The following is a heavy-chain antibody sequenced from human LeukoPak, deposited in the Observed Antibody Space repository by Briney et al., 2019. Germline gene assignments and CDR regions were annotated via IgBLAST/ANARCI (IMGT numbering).Heavy chain of an antibody. J-gene: IGHJ4*02. CDR2: IYHSGST. V-gene: IGHV4-4*02. CDR3: ASAEPRGIIWYPY. D-gene: IGHD6-13*01. CDR1: GASISSNNW. Sequence: PSGILSLTCAVSGASISSNNWWWSWVRQPPGKGLEWIGEIYHSGSTNYNPSLKSRVTMSVDKSKNQFSLKLSSVTAADTAVYYCASAEPRGIIWYPYWGQGTLVTVSS.